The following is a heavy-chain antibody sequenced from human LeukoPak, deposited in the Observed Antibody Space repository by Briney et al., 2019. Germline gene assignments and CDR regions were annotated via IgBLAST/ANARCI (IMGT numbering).Heavy chain of an antibody. Sequence: GGSLRLSCAASGFTFSTYWMHWVRQAPGKGLVWVSRVLSDGSRITYADSVKGRFTISRDNAKNTLYLQMDSLRAEDTAVYYCVRVAVGGTRTFDIWGQGTAVTVSS. CDR1: GFTFSTYW. D-gene: IGHD4-23*01. CDR3: VRVAVGGTRTFDI. V-gene: IGHV3-74*03. CDR2: VLSDGSRI. J-gene: IGHJ3*02.